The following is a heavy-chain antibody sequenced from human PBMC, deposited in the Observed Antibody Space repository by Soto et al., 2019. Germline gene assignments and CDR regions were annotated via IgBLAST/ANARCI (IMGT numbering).Heavy chain of an antibody. J-gene: IGHJ6*02. CDR2: ISYDGSNK. Sequence: QVQLVESGGGVVQPGRSLRLSCAASGFTFSSYGMNWVRQVPGKGLERVAVISYDGSNKDYADSVKGRFTISRDSSKNMLYLQMNSQRAEDTAGYYCAKDDSSSWHYYYGMDVWGQGTTVTVS. D-gene: IGHD6-13*01. V-gene: IGHV3-30*18. CDR3: AKDDSSSWHYYYGMDV. CDR1: GFTFSSYG.